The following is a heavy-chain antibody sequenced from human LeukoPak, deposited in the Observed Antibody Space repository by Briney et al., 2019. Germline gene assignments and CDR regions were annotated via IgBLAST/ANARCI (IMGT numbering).Heavy chain of an antibody. Sequence: SETLSLTCTVSGGSISDYYWSWIRQPPGKGLEWIGYIYYSGGTNYNPSLKSRVTISVDTSKNQFSLKLSSVTAADTAVYYCARHPRHYYYYYMDVWGKGTTVTVSS. CDR3: ARHPRHYYYYYMDV. CDR2: IYYSGGT. J-gene: IGHJ6*03. CDR1: GGSISDYY. V-gene: IGHV4-59*01.